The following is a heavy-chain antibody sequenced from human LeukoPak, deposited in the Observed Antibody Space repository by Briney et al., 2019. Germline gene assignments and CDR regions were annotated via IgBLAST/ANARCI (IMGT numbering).Heavy chain of an antibody. CDR1: GFTFSSYA. J-gene: IGHJ4*02. D-gene: IGHD6-13*01. CDR3: AKAGYFLKYYFDY. V-gene: IGHV3-23*01. Sequence: GGSLRLSCAASGFTFSSYAMSWVRQAPGKGLEWVSAISGSGGSTYYADSVKGRFTISRDNSKDTLYLQMNSLRAEDTAVYYCAKAGYFLKYYFDYWGQGTLVTVSS. CDR2: ISGSGGST.